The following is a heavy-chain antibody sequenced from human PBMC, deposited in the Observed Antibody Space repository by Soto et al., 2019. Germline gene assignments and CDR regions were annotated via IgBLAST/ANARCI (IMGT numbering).Heavy chain of an antibody. V-gene: IGHV3-21*01. CDR2: ISSSSSYI. J-gene: IGHJ4*02. D-gene: IGHD3-22*01. CDR3: ARAPREIEHYSSGAAN. CDR1: GFTFSSYS. Sequence: PGGSLRLSCAASGFTFSSYSMNWVRQAPGKGLEWVSSISSSSSYIYYADSVKGRFTISRDNAKNSLYLQMNSLRAEDTAVYYCARAPREIEHYSSGAANWGQGTLVTVSS.